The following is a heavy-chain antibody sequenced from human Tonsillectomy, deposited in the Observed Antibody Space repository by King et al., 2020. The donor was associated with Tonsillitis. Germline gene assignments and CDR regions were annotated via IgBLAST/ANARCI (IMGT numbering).Heavy chain of an antibody. Sequence: VQLVESGGGLVQPGGSLRLSCAASGFTFSDHYMDWVRQAPGKGLEWVGRTRNKANSYTTEYAASVKGRFTISRDDSKNSLYLQMNSLKTEDTAVYYCARISRDSSGWYGSYSYYYGMDVWGQGTTVTVSS. V-gene: IGHV3-72*01. J-gene: IGHJ6*02. CDR1: GFTFSDHY. CDR3: ARISRDSSGWYGSYSYYYGMDV. CDR2: TRNKANSYTT. D-gene: IGHD6-19*01.